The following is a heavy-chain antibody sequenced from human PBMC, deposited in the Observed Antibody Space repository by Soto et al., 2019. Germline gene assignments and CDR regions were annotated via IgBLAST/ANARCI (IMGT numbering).Heavy chain of an antibody. CDR1: GFTFSSYS. CDR2: ISSSSSYI. V-gene: IGHV3-21*01. CDR3: VPLITNDAFEI. D-gene: IGHD1-20*01. Sequence: GASLRLSCAASGFTFSSYSMNWVRQAPGKGLEWVSSISSSSSYIYYADSVKGRFTISRDKAKNSLYLQMNSLRAEDTAVYYCVPLITNDAFEIWGQGTMVKVS. J-gene: IGHJ3*02.